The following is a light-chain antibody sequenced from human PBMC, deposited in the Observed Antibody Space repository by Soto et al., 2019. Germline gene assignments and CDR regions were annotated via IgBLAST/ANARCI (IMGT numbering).Light chain of an antibody. Sequence: DIQMTQSPSTLSASVGDRVTITCRASQSISSWLAWYQQKLGKAPKLLIYKASSLESGVPSRFSGSGSGTEFTLTITSLQPDDFATYYCQQYNDLWTFGQGTKVEIK. CDR3: QQYNDLWT. CDR1: QSISSW. V-gene: IGKV1-5*03. CDR2: KAS. J-gene: IGKJ1*01.